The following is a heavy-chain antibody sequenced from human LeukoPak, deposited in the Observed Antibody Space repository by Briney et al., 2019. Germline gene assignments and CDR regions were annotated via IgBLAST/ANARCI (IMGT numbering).Heavy chain of an antibody. V-gene: IGHV3-74*01. CDR2: ISGDGSVT. J-gene: IGHJ4*01. Sequence: GGSLRLSCAASGFTLRNYWMHWVRQVPGKRLVWVSRISGDGSVTNYADSVKGRFTISRDNAKNTLFLQINSLRAEDTAVYYCARYIDTSEGAAYYLEYWAHRTVVTVSS. D-gene: IGHD3-16*02. CDR1: GFTLRNYW. CDR3: ARYIDTSEGAAYYLEY.